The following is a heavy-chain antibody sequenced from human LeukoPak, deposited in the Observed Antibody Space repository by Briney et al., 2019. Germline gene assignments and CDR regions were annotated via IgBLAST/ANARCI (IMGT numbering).Heavy chain of an antibody. Sequence: GASVKVSCKAFVYNVINYGISWVRQAPGQGLDWMGWISTYNGISIYAQKFQGRVTMTTDTSTSTGYIDLRRLTSGDTAVYYCARVARTAVGIRYYFDEWRQGTLVSVSS. CDR2: ISTYNGIS. J-gene: IGHJ4*02. CDR1: VYNVINYG. CDR3: ARVARTAVGIRYYFDE. D-gene: IGHD1-14*01. V-gene: IGHV1-18*01.